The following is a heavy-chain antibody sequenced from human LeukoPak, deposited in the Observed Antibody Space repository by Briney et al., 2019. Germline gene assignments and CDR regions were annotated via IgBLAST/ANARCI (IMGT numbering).Heavy chain of an antibody. Sequence: KVSCKASGGTFSSYAISWVRQAPGQGLEWMGGIIPIFSTANYAQKFQGRVTITTDESTSTAYMELSSLRSEDTAVYYCARERAGTTFGLDYWGQGTLVTVSS. CDR1: GGTFSSYA. D-gene: IGHD1-7*01. CDR2: IIPIFSTA. CDR3: ARERAGTTFGLDY. J-gene: IGHJ4*02. V-gene: IGHV1-69*05.